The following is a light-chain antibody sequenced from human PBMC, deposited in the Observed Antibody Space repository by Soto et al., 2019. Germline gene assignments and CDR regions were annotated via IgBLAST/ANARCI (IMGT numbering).Light chain of an antibody. J-gene: IGLJ1*01. Sequence: QSALTQPASVSGSPGQSITISCTETSSDVGSYNLVSWYQQHPGKAPKLMIYEVSKRPSGVSNRFSGSKSGNTASLTISGLQAEDEADYYCCSYAGSSTFPYVFGTGTKLTVL. CDR1: SSDVGSYNL. CDR3: CSYAGSSTFPYV. CDR2: EVS. V-gene: IGLV2-23*02.